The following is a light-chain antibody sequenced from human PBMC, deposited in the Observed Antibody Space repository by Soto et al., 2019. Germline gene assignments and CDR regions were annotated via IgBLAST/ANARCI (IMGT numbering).Light chain of an antibody. Sequence: EIVLTQSPATLSLSPGERATLSCRASQSVSSYLAWYQQKPGQAPRLLMYEASNRATGIPARFSGGGSGTDFTLTISSLEPEDFAVYYCQQLSDWPWTFGQGTKVEIK. CDR1: QSVSSY. CDR3: QQLSDWPWT. V-gene: IGKV3-11*01. J-gene: IGKJ1*01. CDR2: EAS.